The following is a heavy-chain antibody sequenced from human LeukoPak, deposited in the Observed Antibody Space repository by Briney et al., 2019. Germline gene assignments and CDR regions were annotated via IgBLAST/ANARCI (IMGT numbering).Heavy chain of an antibody. D-gene: IGHD5-18*01. CDR2: IRYDESNK. V-gene: IGHV3-30*02. J-gene: IGHJ6*03. Sequence: GGSLRLSCTASGFTFSSYGMHWVHQTPGKGLEWVAFIRYDESNKYYADSVKGRFTISRDNSKNTLYLQMSSLRAEDAAVYYCAKDQGYSYIVDYYYMDVWGKGTTVTVSS. CDR3: AKDQGYSYIVDYYYMDV. CDR1: GFTFSSYG.